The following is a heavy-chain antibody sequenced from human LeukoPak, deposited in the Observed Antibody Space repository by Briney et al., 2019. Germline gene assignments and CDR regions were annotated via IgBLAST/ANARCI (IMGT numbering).Heavy chain of an antibody. CDR3: ARDRRRRYCSGGSCYSGFDY. Sequence: PGGSLRLSCAASGFTFSSYSMNWARQAPGKGLEWVSYISSSSSTIYYADSVKGRFTISRDNAKNSLYLQMNSLRAEDTAVYYCARDRRRRYCSGGSCYSGFDYWGQGTLVTVSS. J-gene: IGHJ4*02. CDR2: ISSSSSTI. CDR1: GFTFSSYS. D-gene: IGHD2-15*01. V-gene: IGHV3-48*01.